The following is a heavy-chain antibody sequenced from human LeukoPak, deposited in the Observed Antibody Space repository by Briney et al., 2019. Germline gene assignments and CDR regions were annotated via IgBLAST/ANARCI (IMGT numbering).Heavy chain of an antibody. V-gene: IGHV1-46*02. CDR2: INPRDGTT. CDR3: ARGADQEFDF. J-gene: IGHJ4*02. CDR1: GHTFNNHF. Sequence: GASVKVSCKSSGHTFNNHFIHWVRQPPGQGLEWMGMINPRDGTTRTLQKFQGRVTMTRDTSTSTLYMGLSSLRSEDTATYFCARGADQEFDFWGRGTLVTVSS.